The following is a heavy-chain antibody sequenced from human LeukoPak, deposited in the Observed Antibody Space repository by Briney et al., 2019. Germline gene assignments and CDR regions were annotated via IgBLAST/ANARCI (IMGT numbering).Heavy chain of an antibody. D-gene: IGHD6-13*01. Sequence: GASVKVSCKASGYTFSSYGINWVRQAPGQGLEWMGWISAYGGYTKYAQKLQGRVTMTTDTSTSTAYMELRGLISDDTAVYYCAREAAAPFFDYWGQGTLVTVSS. CDR1: GYTFSSYG. V-gene: IGHV1-18*01. J-gene: IGHJ4*02. CDR2: ISAYGGYT. CDR3: AREAAAPFFDY.